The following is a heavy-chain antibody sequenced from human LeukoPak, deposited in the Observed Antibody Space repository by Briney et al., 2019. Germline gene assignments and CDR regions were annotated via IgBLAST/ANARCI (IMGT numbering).Heavy chain of an antibody. CDR1: GFTFSSYG. Sequence: GGSLRLSCAASGFTFSSYGMRWVRQAPGKGLEWVAVISYDGSNKYYADSVKGRFTISRDNSKNTLYLQMNSLRAEDTAVYYCAKGPVLLWFGDPNGGAFDIWGQGTMVTVSS. J-gene: IGHJ3*02. D-gene: IGHD3-10*01. CDR2: ISYDGSNK. V-gene: IGHV3-30*18. CDR3: AKGPVLLWFGDPNGGAFDI.